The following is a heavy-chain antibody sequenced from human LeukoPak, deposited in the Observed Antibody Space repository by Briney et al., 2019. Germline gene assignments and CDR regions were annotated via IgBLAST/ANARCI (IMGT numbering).Heavy chain of an antibody. CDR2: IYYSGST. Sequence: SETLSLTCTVSGGSISNYYWSWIRQPPGKGLEWIGYIYYSGSTNYNPSLKSRVTISLDTSKNHFSLKLSSVTAADTAIYYCARVAGAFDIWGQGTMVTVSS. J-gene: IGHJ3*02. CDR3: ARVAGAFDI. D-gene: IGHD6-25*01. V-gene: IGHV4-59*01. CDR1: GGSISNYY.